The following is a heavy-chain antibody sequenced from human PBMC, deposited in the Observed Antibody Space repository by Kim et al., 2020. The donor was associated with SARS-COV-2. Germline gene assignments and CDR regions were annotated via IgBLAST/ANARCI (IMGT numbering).Heavy chain of an antibody. CDR2: AKGNT. D-gene: IGHD1-26*01. CDR3: ARSRSLDY. J-gene: IGHJ4*02. V-gene: IGHV1-3*01. Sequence: AKGNTKSSRKFQGRVTLTSDTSASAAYMELSSLGSEDTAVYYCARSRSLDYWGQGTLVTVSS.